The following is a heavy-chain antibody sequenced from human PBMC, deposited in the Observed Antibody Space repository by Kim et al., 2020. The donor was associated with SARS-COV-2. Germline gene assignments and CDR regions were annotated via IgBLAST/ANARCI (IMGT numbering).Heavy chain of an antibody. J-gene: IGHJ3*02. V-gene: IGHV1-3*01. CDR3: ARGQIVVVPAAHDAFDI. Sequence: KFQGRVTITRDTSASTAYMELSSLRSEDTAVYYCARGQIVVVPAAHDAFDIWGQGTMVTVSS. D-gene: IGHD2-2*01.